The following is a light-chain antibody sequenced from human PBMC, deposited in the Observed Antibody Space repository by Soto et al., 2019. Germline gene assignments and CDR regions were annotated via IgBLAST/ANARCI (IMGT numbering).Light chain of an antibody. Sequence: DIQMTQFPSTLSASVGDRVTITCRASQTTNTWLAWYQQKPGTAPKLLIYDASSLEGGVPPRFSASGSGTEFTLTISGLQPDDLATYYCQHYISYPYTFGQGTKVEIK. CDR2: DAS. CDR3: QHYISYPYT. CDR1: QTTNTW. J-gene: IGKJ2*01. V-gene: IGKV1-5*01.